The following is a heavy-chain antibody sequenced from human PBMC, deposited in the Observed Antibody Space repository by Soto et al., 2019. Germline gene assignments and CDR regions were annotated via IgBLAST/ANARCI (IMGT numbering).Heavy chain of an antibody. J-gene: IGHJ4*02. Sequence: SETLSLTCTVSGGSISSGGYYWSWIRQHPGKGLEWIGYIYYSGSTYYNPSLKSRVTISVDTSKNQFSLKLSSVTAADTAVYYCARGLADSSSWYPWYFDYWGQGTLVTVSS. CDR3: ARGLADSSSWYPWYFDY. CDR1: GGSISSGGYY. V-gene: IGHV4-31*03. CDR2: IYYSGST. D-gene: IGHD6-13*01.